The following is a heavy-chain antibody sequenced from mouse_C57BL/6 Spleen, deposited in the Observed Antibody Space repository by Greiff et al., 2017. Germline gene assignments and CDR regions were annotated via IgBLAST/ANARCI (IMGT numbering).Heavy chain of an antibody. V-gene: IGHV1-72*01. CDR2: IDPNSGGT. D-gene: IGHD1-1*01. CDR1: GYTFTSYW. CDR3: AIHYGSSYSYWYFDV. J-gene: IGHJ1*03. Sequence: QVQLQQPGAELVKPGASVTLSCKASGYTFTSYWMHWVKQRPGRGLEWIGRIDPNSGGTKYTEKFKSKATLTVDKPSSTAYRQLSSLTSEDSAVYYWAIHYGSSYSYWYFDVWGTGTTVTVSS.